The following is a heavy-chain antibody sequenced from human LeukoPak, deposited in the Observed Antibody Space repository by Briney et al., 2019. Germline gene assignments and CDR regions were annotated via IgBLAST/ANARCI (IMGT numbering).Heavy chain of an antibody. V-gene: IGHV1-18*01. CDR1: GYTFTSYG. J-gene: IGHJ5*02. CDR3: ARRVITPSAIVVDWFDP. D-gene: IGHD2-2*02. Sequence: VASVRVSCKTSGYTFTSYGISWVRQSPGQGLEWMGWISAYTGNTNYAQKLQGRVTMTTDTSTSTAYMELRSLRSDDTAVYYCARRVITPSAIVVDWFDPWGQGTLVTVSS. CDR2: ISAYTGNT.